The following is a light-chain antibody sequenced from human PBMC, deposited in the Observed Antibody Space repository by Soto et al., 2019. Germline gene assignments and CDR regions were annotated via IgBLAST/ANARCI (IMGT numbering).Light chain of an antibody. J-gene: IGLJ1*01. CDR1: SANFGAVYD. V-gene: IGLV1-40*01. CDR3: QSYDSSLSRYV. CDR2: TNT. Sequence: QSVLTQPPSVSGAPGQSVTISCTWCSANFGAVYDVHWYQQLPGTAPKLLIYTNTNRPSGVPDRFSGSKSGTSASLAITGLQAEDEADYYCQSYDSSLSRYVFGAGTKVTVL.